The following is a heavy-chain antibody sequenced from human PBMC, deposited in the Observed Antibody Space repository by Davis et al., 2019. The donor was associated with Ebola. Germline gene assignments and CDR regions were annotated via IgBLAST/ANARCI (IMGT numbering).Heavy chain of an antibody. CDR3: ATIRFLEWLLSNNWFDP. CDR2: MYYTGTS. V-gene: IGHV4-39*01. D-gene: IGHD3-3*01. CDR1: GGSVSSSSHN. Sequence: SETLSLTCTVSGGSVSSSSHNWGWIRQPPGKGLEWIGSMYYTGTSYYNPSLKSRVTMSIDTSKNQFSLKLRSVTAADTAVYYCATIRFLEWLLSNNWFDPWGQGTLVTVSS. J-gene: IGHJ5*02.